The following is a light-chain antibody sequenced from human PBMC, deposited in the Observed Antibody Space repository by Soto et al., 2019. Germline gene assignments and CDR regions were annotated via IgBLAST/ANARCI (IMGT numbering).Light chain of an antibody. J-gene: IGKJ5*01. V-gene: IGKV3-15*01. CDR1: QFVSSN. CDR2: DAS. CDR3: QQYIKWPIT. Sequence: EIVMTQSPATLSVSPGERATLSCRASQFVSSNLAWYQQKPGQAPRLLISDASTRATGIPARFSGSGSGTEFTLTVSSLQSEDFAVYYCQQYIKWPITFGQGTRLEIK.